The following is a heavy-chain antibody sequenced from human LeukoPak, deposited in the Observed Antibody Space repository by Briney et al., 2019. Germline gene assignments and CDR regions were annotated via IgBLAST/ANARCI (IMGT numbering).Heavy chain of an antibody. CDR2: IYSGGST. V-gene: IGHV3-53*05. Sequence: GGSLRLSCAASGFTVSSNYMSWVRQAPGKGLEWVSIIYSGGSTFYADSVKGRFTISRDNSKNTLYLQMNSLRAEDTAVYYCAKAGPYDYGDYTYYFDYWGQGTLVTVSS. J-gene: IGHJ4*02. CDR1: GFTVSSNY. CDR3: AKAGPYDYGDYTYYFDY. D-gene: IGHD4-17*01.